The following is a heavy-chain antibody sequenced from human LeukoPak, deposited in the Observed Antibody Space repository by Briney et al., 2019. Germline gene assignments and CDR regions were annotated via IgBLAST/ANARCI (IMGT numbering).Heavy chain of an antibody. D-gene: IGHD6-13*01. J-gene: IGHJ4*02. CDR3: ARGIAAAGFFDY. V-gene: IGHV4-59*01. CDR2: IYYSGST. CDR1: GGSISSYY. Sequence: SETLSLTCTVSGGSISSYYWSWIRQPPGKGLEWIGYIYYSGSTNYNPSLKSRVTISVDTSKNQFSLKLSSVTAADTAVYYCARGIAAAGFFDYWGQGTLVTVSS.